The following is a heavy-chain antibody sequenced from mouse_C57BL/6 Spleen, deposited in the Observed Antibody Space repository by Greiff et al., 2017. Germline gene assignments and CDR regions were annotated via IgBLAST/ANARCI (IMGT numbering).Heavy chain of an antibody. J-gene: IGHJ2*01. CDR2: ISNGGGST. CDR1: GFTFSDYY. D-gene: IGHD4-1*01. CDR3: ARLTGSYYFDY. V-gene: IGHV5-12*01. Sequence: VKLVESGGGLVQPGGSLKLSCAASGFTFSDYYMYWVRQTPEKRLEWVAYISNGGGSTYYPDTVKGRFTISRDNAKNTLYLQMSRLKSEDTAMYYCARLTGSYYFDYWGQGTTLTVSS.